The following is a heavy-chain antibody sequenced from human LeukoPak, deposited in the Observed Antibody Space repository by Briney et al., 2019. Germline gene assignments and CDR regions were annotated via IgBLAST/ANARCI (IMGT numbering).Heavy chain of an antibody. J-gene: IGHJ6*02. V-gene: IGHV4-34*01. CDR1: GGSFSGYY. D-gene: IGHD2-2*01. Sequence: SETLSLTCAVYGGSFSGYYWSWIRQPPGKGLEWIGEINHSGTTNYNPSLKSRVTISVDTSKNQFSLRLSSVTAADTAVYYCARFSVEVPAATPGGYYYYGMDVWGQGTTVTVSS. CDR3: ARFSVEVPAATPGGYYYYGMDV. CDR2: INHSGTT.